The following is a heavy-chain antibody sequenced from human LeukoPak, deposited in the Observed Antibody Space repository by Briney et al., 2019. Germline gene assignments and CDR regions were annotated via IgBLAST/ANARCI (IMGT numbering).Heavy chain of an antibody. CDR2: ITGDGGDT. CDR1: GFTFDDYS. Sequence: GGSLTLSCAVSGFTFDDYSMHWVRQGPGKGLEWVSLITGDGGDTYYADSVKGRFTISRDNSKNSRYLQMNSLRTEDSALYYYAKVHSSSWYYLDCWGQGTLVTVSS. CDR3: AKVHSSSWYYLDC. D-gene: IGHD6-13*01. J-gene: IGHJ4*02. V-gene: IGHV3-43*02.